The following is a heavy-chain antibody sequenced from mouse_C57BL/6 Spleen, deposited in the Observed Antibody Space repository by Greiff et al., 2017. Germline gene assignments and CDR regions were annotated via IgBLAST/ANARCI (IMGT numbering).Heavy chain of an antibody. Sequence: EVQLVESGPGLVKPSQSLSLTCSVTGYSITSGYYWNWIRQFPGNKLEWMGYISYDGSNNYNPSLKNRISITRDTSKNQFFLKLNSVTTEDTATYYCASNYGSSLTFDYWGQGTTLTVSS. CDR3: ASNYGSSLTFDY. V-gene: IGHV3-6*01. D-gene: IGHD1-1*01. CDR1: GYSITSGYY. J-gene: IGHJ2*01. CDR2: ISYDGSN.